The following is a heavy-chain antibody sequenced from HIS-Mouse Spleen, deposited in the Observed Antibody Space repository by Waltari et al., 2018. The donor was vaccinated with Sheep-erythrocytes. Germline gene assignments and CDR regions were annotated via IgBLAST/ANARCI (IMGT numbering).Heavy chain of an antibody. V-gene: IGHV4-39*07. CDR2: IYYSGST. CDR3: ARDAEVSIAARSYYFDY. CDR1: GGSIRSSTYY. Sequence: QLQLQESGPGLVKPSEALPLTCTVPGGSIRSSTYYLGWIRQPPGKGLEWIGSIYYSGSTYYNPSLKSRVTISVDTSKNQFSLKLSSVTAADTAVYYCARDAEVSIAARSYYFDYWGQGTLVTVSS. J-gene: IGHJ4*02. D-gene: IGHD6-6*01.